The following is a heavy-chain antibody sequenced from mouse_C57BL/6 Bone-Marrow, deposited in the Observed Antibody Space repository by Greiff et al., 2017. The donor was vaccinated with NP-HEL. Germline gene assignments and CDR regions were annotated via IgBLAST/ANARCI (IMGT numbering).Heavy chain of an antibody. D-gene: IGHD1-1*01. J-gene: IGHJ4*01. CDR3: ARRYGSSYVYAMDY. CDR2: IYPGSGST. CDR1: GYTFTSYW. Sequence: VQLQQPGAELVKPGASVKMSCKASGYTFTSYWITWVKQRPGQGLEWLGDIYPGSGSTNYNEKFKSKATLTVDTSSSTAYMQLSSLTSEDSAVDYCARRYGSSYVYAMDYWGQGTSVTVSS. V-gene: IGHV1-55*01.